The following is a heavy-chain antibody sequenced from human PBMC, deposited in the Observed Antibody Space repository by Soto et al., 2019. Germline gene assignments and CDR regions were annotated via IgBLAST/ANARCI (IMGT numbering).Heavy chain of an antibody. V-gene: IGHV4-34*01. CDR3: ARGLVMITFGGVIDHFDY. J-gene: IGHJ4*02. D-gene: IGHD3-16*02. CDR1: GGSFSGYY. Sequence: SETLSLTCAVYGGSFSGYYWSWIRQPPGKGLEWIGEINHSGSTNYNPSLKSRVTISVDTSKNQFSLKLSSVTAADTAVYYCARGLVMITFGGVIDHFDYWGQGTLVTVSS. CDR2: INHSGST.